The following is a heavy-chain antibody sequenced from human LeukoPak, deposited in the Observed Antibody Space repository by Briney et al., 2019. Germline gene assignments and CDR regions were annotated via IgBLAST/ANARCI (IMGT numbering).Heavy chain of an antibody. D-gene: IGHD5-18*01. CDR2: IYSGGST. Sequence: GGSLRLSCAASGFTVSSNYMSWVRQAPGKGLERVSVIYSGGSTYYADSVKGRFTISRDNSKNTLYLQMNSLRAEDTAVYYCARRNTQKDYYYGMDVWGQGTTVTVSS. V-gene: IGHV3-66*01. CDR1: GFTVSSNY. CDR3: ARRNTQKDYYYGMDV. J-gene: IGHJ6*02.